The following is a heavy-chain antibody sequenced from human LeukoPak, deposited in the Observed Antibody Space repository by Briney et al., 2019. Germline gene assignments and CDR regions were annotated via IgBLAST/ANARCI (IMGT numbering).Heavy chain of an antibody. CDR3: ARDHERYFDY. CDR1: GFTFSSYA. Sequence: GGSLRLSCADSGFTFSSYAMHWVRQAPGKGLEWVAVISYDGSNKYYADSVKGRFTISRDNSKNTLYLQMNSLRAEDTAVYYCARDHERYFDYWGQGTLVTVSS. CDR2: ISYDGSNK. J-gene: IGHJ4*02. V-gene: IGHV3-30-3*01.